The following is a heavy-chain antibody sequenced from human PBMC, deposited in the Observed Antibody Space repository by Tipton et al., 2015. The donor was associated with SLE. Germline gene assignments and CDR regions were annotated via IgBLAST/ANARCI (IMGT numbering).Heavy chain of an antibody. V-gene: IGHV4-4*07. CDR1: GGSISSYY. J-gene: IGHJ3*02. Sequence: TLSLTCTVSGGSISSYYWSWIRQPAGKGLEWIGRIYTSGSTNYNPSPKSRVTMSVDTSKNQFSLKLSSVTAADTAVYYCAREGEKQRDDDACDIWGQGTMVTVSS. CDR3: AREGEKQRDDDACDI. D-gene: IGHD6-25*01. CDR2: IYTSGST.